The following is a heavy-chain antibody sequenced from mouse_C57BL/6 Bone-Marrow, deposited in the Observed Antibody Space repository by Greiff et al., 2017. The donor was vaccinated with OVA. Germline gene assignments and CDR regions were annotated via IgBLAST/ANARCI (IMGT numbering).Heavy chain of an antibody. Sequence: QVHVKQSGAELVKPGASVKISCKASGYAFSSYWMNWVKQRPGKGLEWIGQIYPGDGDTNYNGKFKGKATLTADKSSSTAYMQLSSLTSEDSAVYFCAREGNWDSFAYWGQGTLVTVSA. CDR3: AREGNWDSFAY. V-gene: IGHV1-80*01. D-gene: IGHD4-1*01. J-gene: IGHJ3*01. CDR1: GYAFSSYW. CDR2: IYPGDGDT.